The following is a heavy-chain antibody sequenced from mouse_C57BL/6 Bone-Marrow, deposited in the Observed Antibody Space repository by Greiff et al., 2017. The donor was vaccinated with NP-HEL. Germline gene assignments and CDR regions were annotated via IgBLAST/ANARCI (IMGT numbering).Heavy chain of an antibody. CDR1: GFSLTSYA. D-gene: IGHD2-5*01. Sequence: VQVVESGPGLVAPSQSLSITCTVSGFSLTSYAISWVRQPPGKGLEWLGVIWTGGGTNYNLALKSRLSISKDNSKSQVFLKMNSLQTDDTARYYCARIYYSNWYWYFDVWGTGTTVTVSS. CDR3: ARIYYSNWYWYFDV. J-gene: IGHJ1*03. V-gene: IGHV2-9-1*01. CDR2: IWTGGGT.